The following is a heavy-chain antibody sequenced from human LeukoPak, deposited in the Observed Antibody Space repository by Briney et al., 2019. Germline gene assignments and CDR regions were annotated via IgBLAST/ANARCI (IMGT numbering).Heavy chain of an antibody. Sequence: GRSLRLSCAASGFTFSSYGMHWVRQAPGKGLEWVAVISYDGSNKYYADSVKGRFTISRDNSKNTLYLQMNGLTAEDTAMYYCARDSYQDYYGRFDPWGQGTLVIVSS. CDR3: ARDSYQDYYGRFDP. J-gene: IGHJ5*02. D-gene: IGHD3-10*01. V-gene: IGHV3-30*03. CDR1: GFTFSSYG. CDR2: ISYDGSNK.